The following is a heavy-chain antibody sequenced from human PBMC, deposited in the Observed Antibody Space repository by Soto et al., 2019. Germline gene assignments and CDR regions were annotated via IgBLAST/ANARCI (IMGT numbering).Heavy chain of an antibody. D-gene: IGHD3-10*01. J-gene: IGHJ4*02. CDR3: GYSRRGGSGTCDY. CDR2: ISRTGTNT. CDR1: GFTFSRYA. V-gene: IGHV3-23*01. Sequence: VQLMESGGGLVQPGGSLRLSCEVSGFTFSRYAMSWVRQAPGKGLEWVSCISRTGTNTYYGDSVQGRFSISRDNYKNTSSLQMHRMRDDGTVVYYGGYSRRGGSGTCDYWGQGTMVTVSS.